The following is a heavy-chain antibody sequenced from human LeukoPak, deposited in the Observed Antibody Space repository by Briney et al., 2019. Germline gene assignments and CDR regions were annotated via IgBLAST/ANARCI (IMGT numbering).Heavy chain of an antibody. CDR3: ARVSFELYYDFWSGYRGTFDY. J-gene: IGHJ4*02. CDR1: GGSFSGYY. V-gene: IGHV4-34*01. D-gene: IGHD3-3*01. Sequence: SETLSLTCAVYGGSFSGYYWSWIRQPPGKGLEWIGEINHSGSTNYNPSLKSRVTISVDTSKNQFSLKLSAVTAADTAVYYCARVSFELYYDFWSGYRGTFDYWGQGTLVTVSS. CDR2: INHSGST.